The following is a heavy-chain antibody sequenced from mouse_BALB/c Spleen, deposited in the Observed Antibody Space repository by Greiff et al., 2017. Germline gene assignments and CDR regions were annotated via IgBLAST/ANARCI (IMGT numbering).Heavy chain of an antibody. CDR3: TNYDGYPFAY. Sequence: VQLQQSGAELVKPGASVKLSCKASGYTFTSYYMYWVKQRPGQGLEWIGEINPSNGGTNFNEKFKSKATLTVDKSSSTAYMQLISLTSEDSAVYYCTNYDGYPFAYWGQGTLVTVSA. CDR1: GYTFTSYY. J-gene: IGHJ3*01. V-gene: IGHV1S81*02. CDR2: INPSNGGT. D-gene: IGHD1-2*01.